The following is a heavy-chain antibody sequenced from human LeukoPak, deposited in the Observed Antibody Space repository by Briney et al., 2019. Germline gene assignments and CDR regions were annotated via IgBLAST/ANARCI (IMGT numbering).Heavy chain of an antibody. CDR3: RYFLSGSYYHLQH. V-gene: IGHV3-23*01. Sequence: GGSLRLSCAVGGFTFNDYAMSWVRRATGEGLEWVSAVSGGGSSTYYADSVRGRFTISRDNSKNTVFLQMNSLRVEDSAVYCARYFLSGSYYHLQHWGQGTLVAVSS. D-gene: IGHD1-26*01. J-gene: IGHJ4*02. CDR1: GFTFNDYA. CDR2: VSGGGSST.